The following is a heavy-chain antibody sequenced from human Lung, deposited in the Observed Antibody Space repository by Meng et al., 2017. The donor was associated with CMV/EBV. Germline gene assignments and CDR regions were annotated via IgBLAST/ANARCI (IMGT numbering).Heavy chain of an antibody. J-gene: IGHJ6*02. D-gene: IGHD2-21*02. CDR1: GGSISSGGYY. CDR3: ARGGGYWSAGLYYYYGMDV. CDR2: IYYSGST. V-gene: IGHV4-31*03. Sequence: TLSLTCXVSGGSISSGGYYWSWIRQHPGKGLEWIGYIYYSGSTYYNPSLKSRVTISVDTSKNQFSLKLSSVTAADTAVYYCARGGGYWSAGLYYYYGMDVWGQGITVTVSS.